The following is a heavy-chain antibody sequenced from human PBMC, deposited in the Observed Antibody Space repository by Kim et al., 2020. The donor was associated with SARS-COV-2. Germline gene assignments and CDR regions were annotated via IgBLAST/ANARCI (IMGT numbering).Heavy chain of an antibody. CDR3: ARVRGGVFGYCSSTSCYAGPFDY. J-gene: IGHJ4*02. V-gene: IGHV3-30*04. Sequence: GGSLRLSCAASGFTFSSYAMHWVRQAPGKGLEWVAVISYDGSNKYYADSVKGRFTISRDNSKNTLYLQMNSLRAEDTAVYYCARVRGGVFGYCSSTSCYAGPFDYWGQGTLFTVSS. D-gene: IGHD2-2*01. CDR2: ISYDGSNK. CDR1: GFTFSSYA.